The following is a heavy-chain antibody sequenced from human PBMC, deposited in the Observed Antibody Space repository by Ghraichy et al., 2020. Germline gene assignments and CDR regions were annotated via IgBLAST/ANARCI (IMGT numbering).Heavy chain of an antibody. V-gene: IGHV4-59*01. CDR2: IYYSGST. D-gene: IGHD3-9*01. J-gene: IGHJ2*01. CDR3: ARVGYDILTGYSSGWYFDL. CDR1: GGSISSYY. Sequence: SETLSLTCTVSGGSISSYYWSWIRQPPGKGLEWIGYIYYSGSTNYNPSLKSRVTISVDTSKNQFSLKLSSVTAADTAVYYCARVGYDILTGYSSGWYFDLWGRGTLVTVSS.